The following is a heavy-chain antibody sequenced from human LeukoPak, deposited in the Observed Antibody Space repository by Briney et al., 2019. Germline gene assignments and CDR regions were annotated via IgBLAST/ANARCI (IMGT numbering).Heavy chain of an antibody. CDR2: IWYDGSNK. J-gene: IGHJ4*02. V-gene: IGHV3-33*01. CDR3: ARAFGASSGYSVDY. Sequence: GGSLRLSCAASGFTFSSYAMHWVRQAPGRGLEWVTVIWYDGSNKHYADSVKGRFTISRDNSKNTLYLQMDSLRAEDTAVYYCARAFGASSGYSVDYWGQGTLVTVSS. D-gene: IGHD3-22*01. CDR1: GFTFSSYA.